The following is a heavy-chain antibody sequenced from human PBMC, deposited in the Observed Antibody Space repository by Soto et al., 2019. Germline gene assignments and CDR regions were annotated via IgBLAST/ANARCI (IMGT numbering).Heavy chain of an antibody. J-gene: IGHJ5*02. V-gene: IGHV1-69*06. CDR1: GGTFSSYA. Sequence: QVQLVQSGAEVKTPGSSVKVSCKASGGTFSSYAISWVRQAPGQGLEWMGGIIPIFGTANYAQKFQGRVTITADKSTSTAYMELSSLRSEDTAVYYCASAPRLNYGPLTRFDPWGQGTLVTVSS. D-gene: IGHD3-10*01. CDR2: IIPIFGTA. CDR3: ASAPRLNYGPLTRFDP.